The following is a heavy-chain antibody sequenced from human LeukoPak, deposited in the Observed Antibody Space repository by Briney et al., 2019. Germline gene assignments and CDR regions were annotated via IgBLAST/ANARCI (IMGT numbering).Heavy chain of an antibody. CDR2: IYSGGST. Sequence: GGSLRLSCAASGFTVSNSYMSWVRQAPGKGLNWVSAIYSGGSTYYADSVRGRFTISRDNSKNTLYLQMNSLRAEDTAVYYCAKDGCSGGSCYAYYYYMDVWGKGTTVTISS. CDR1: GFTVSNSY. J-gene: IGHJ6*03. CDR3: AKDGCSGGSCYAYYYYMDV. V-gene: IGHV3-53*05. D-gene: IGHD2-15*01.